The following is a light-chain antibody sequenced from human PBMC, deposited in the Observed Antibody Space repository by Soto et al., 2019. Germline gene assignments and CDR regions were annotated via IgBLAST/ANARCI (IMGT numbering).Light chain of an antibody. V-gene: IGKV1-39*01. CDR1: QSINTF. CDR3: QQSYNTQGT. Sequence: DIQMTQSPSSLSASVGERVTITCRASQSINTFLNWYQQKPGKAPKLLIYAASSLQSGVPSRFSGSGSGTDFTLAINSLQREDFATYYCQQSYNTQGTFGQGTKVEIK. J-gene: IGKJ2*01. CDR2: AAS.